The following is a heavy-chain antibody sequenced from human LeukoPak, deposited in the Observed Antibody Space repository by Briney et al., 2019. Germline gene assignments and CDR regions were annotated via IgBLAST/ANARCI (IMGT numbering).Heavy chain of an antibody. J-gene: IGHJ6*04. CDR2: IRYDGSNK. D-gene: IGHD3-10*01. CDR3: AKDRGSGSGSYKDV. CDR1: GFTFSSYW. Sequence: GGSLRLSCGASGFTFSSYWMSWVRQAPGKGLEWVAFIRYDGSNKYYADSVKGRFTISRDNSKNTLYLQMNSLRAEDTAVYYCAKDRGSGSGSYKDVWGKGTTVTISS. V-gene: IGHV3-30*02.